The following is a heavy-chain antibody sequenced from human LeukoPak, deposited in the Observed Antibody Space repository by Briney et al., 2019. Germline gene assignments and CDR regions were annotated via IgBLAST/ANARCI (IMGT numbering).Heavy chain of an antibody. V-gene: IGHV4-59*11. CDR3: ARERSEYYYDSSGYTYYYYYYMDV. D-gene: IGHD3-22*01. Sequence: SETLSLTCTVSGGSISSHYWSWIRQPPGKGLEWIGYIYYSGSTNYNPSLKSRVTISVDTSKNQFSLKLSSVTAADTAVYYCARERSEYYYDSSGYTYYYYYYMDVWGKATTVTASS. J-gene: IGHJ6*03. CDR1: GGSISSHY. CDR2: IYYSGST.